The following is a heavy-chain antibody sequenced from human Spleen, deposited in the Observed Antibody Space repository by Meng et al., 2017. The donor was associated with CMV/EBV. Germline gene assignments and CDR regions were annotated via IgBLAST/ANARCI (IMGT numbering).Heavy chain of an antibody. V-gene: IGHV4-30-4*06. CDR3: ARGAQYYYGSGSPSFKY. CDR1: SINSGHYF. J-gene: IGHJ4*02. Sequence: SINSGHYFWTWIRQHPGKGLEWIGYYYYSGNTYYNPSLRSRVTISVDTSKNQFSLRLNSVTAADTAVYYCARGAQYYYGSGSPSFKYWGQGTLVTVSS. D-gene: IGHD3-10*01. CDR2: YYYSGNT.